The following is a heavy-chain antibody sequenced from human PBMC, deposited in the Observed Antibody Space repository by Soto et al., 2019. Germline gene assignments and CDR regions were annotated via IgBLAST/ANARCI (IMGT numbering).Heavy chain of an antibody. J-gene: IGHJ5*01. CDR1: GGSISSGGYY. V-gene: IGHV4-31*03. Sequence: QVQLQESGPGLVKPSQTLSLTCTVSGGSISSGGYYWSWIRQHPGKGLEWIGYIYYSGSTYYDPSPKCRVTISGETSNNQDALKLSSVTAAVRALYYCARGPYDSSRYWFDPWGQRTLLSVSS. CDR3: ARGPYDSSRYWFDP. CDR2: IYYSGST. D-gene: IGHD3-22*01.